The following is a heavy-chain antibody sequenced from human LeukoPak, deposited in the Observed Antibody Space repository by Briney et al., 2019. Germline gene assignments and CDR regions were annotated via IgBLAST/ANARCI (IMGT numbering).Heavy chain of an antibody. CDR3: AKEEVLRYFDWWGGYYYMDV. CDR2: ISTSGSII. D-gene: IGHD3-9*01. J-gene: IGHJ6*03. Sequence: GGSLRLSCAASGFTFSDYEMNWVRQAPGQGLEWILHISTSGSIIHYADSVKGRFTISRDNAKNSLYLQMNSLRAEDTALYFCAKEEVLRYFDWWGGYYYMDVWGKGTTVTVSS. CDR1: GFTFSDYE. V-gene: IGHV3-48*03.